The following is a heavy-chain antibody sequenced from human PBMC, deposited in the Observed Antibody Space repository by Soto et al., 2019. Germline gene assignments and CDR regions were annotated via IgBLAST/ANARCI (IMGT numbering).Heavy chain of an antibody. D-gene: IGHD6-13*01. V-gene: IGHV4-59*12. CDR2: IHHSGST. CDR3: ARSGYGSSDFDH. J-gene: IGHJ4*01. Sequence: PSETLSLTCTVSGGSISSYYWSWIRQPPGKGLEWIGYIHHSGSTNYNPSLKSRVTTSVDTSKNQLSLKLSSVTAADTAAYYCARSGYGSSDFDHWGQGTLVTVSS. CDR1: GGSISSYY.